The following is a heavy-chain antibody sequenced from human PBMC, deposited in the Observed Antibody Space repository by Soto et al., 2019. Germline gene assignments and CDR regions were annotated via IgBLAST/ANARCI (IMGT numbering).Heavy chain of an antibody. CDR1: GYSFTSYW. J-gene: IGHJ4*02. D-gene: IGHD3-10*01. CDR3: ARSSASGLDD. Sequence: PGESLKISCKGSGYSFTSYWIGWVRQMPGKGLEWMGTIDPSDSYTNYSPSFQGHVTISADKSIGTAFVQWSSLKASDTAMYYCARSSASGLDDWGRGTLVTVSS. V-gene: IGHV5-10-1*01. CDR2: IDPSDSYT.